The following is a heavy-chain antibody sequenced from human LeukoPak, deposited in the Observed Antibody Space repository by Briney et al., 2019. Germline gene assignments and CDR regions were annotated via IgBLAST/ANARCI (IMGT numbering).Heavy chain of an antibody. CDR3: GYTNNFYH. CDR2: IKHDGSEE. Sequence: RESLRLSCVASGLSISGQWMNWVRQAPGQGLEWVANIKHDGSEEYYVDSVKGRFTISRDDGRNSVSLQMNSVRAEDTAVYYCGYTNNFYHWGQGTLVVVSS. J-gene: IGHJ4*02. CDR1: GLSISGQW. D-gene: IGHD3-16*02. V-gene: IGHV3-7*01.